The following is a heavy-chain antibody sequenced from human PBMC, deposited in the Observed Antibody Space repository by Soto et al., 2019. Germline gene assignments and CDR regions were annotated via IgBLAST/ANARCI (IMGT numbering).Heavy chain of an antibody. CDR3: ARDPAQYDMDV. V-gene: IGHV3-33*01. Sequence: GGSLRLSCAASGFTFTSYGMHWVRQAPGKGLEWVAVIWYDGSNKYYADSVKGRFTISRDNSKNTLDLQMNSLRAEDTAVYYCARDPAQYDMDVWGQGTTVTVS. CDR2: IWYDGSNK. CDR1: GFTFTSYG. J-gene: IGHJ6*02.